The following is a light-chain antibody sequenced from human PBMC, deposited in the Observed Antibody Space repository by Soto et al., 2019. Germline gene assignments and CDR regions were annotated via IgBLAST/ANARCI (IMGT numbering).Light chain of an antibody. J-gene: IGKJ2*01. Sequence: DVQMTQSPSSVSASVGDRVTISCRASQGIDNWLAWYQQRPGKAPKILIYSASTLQAGVPSRFSGSGSGTDFTLTISSLQHEDFATYFCQRTNSFPPYTFGQGTKLEIK. V-gene: IGKV1-12*01. CDR1: QGIDNW. CDR2: SAS. CDR3: QRTNSFPPYT.